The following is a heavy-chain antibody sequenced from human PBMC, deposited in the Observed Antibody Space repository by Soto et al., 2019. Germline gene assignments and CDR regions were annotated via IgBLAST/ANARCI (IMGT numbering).Heavy chain of an antibody. CDR3: ARAGRIKGIAAAAPLDGMDV. D-gene: IGHD6-13*01. J-gene: IGHJ6*02. V-gene: IGHV1-18*01. CDR1: GYTFTSYG. CDR2: ISAYNGNT. Sequence: ASVKVSCKASGYTFTSYGISWVRQAPGQGLEWMGWISAYNGNTNYAQKLQGRVTMTTDTSTSTAYMELRSLRSDDTAVYYCARAGRIKGIAAAAPLDGMDVWGQGTTVTVSS.